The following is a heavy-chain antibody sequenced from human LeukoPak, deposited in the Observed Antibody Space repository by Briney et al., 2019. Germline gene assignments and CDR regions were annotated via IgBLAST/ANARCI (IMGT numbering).Heavy chain of an antibody. J-gene: IGHJ4*02. Sequence: ASVKVSCKASGYTFNSYVISWVRQAPGQGLEWMGWINTYNGNTNYAQNLQGRVTMTTDTSTSTAYMELRSLRSDDRAMYYCARTRAGDFWSGYYGIDYWGQGTLVTVSS. CDR3: ARTRAGDFWSGYYGIDY. CDR1: GYTFNSYV. V-gene: IGHV1-18*01. CDR2: INTYNGNT. D-gene: IGHD3-3*01.